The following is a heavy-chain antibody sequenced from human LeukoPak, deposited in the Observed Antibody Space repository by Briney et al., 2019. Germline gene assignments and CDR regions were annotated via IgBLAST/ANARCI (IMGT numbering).Heavy chain of an antibody. J-gene: IGHJ4*02. V-gene: IGHV3-48*04. CDR3: ARDERSSSLYYFDY. Sequence: PGGSLRLSCAASGSTFSSYSMNWVRQAPGKGLEWVSYISSSSSTIYYADSVNGRFTISRDNAKNSLYLQMNSLRAEDAAVYYCARDERSSSLYYFDYWGQGTLVTVSS. CDR2: ISSSSSTI. D-gene: IGHD6-13*01. CDR1: GSTFSSYS.